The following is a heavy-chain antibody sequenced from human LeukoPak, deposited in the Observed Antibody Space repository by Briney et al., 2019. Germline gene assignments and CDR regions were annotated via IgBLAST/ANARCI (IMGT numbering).Heavy chain of an antibody. D-gene: IGHD3-22*01. CDR2: IKAKAHGGTI. CDR3: ARGLYYYDSSGYED. J-gene: IGHJ4*02. CDR1: GFTFINAW. Sequence: GGSLRLSCAASGFTFINAWMAWVRQAPGKGLEWVGRIKAKAHGGTIEYAAPVKGRFTISRDDSKNSLYLQMNSLKTEDTAVYYCARGLYYYDSSGYEDWGQGTLVTVSS. V-gene: IGHV3-15*01.